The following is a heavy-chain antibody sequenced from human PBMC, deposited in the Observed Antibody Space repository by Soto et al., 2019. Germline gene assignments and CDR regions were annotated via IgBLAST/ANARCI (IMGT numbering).Heavy chain of an antibody. Sequence: EVQLEEAGGNLIQPGGSLRLSCAVSGFAVNDNYMSWVRQAPGKGLELVSVIHADGTTSYADSVKGRFTISRDNSKNTLCLQMDSLRAEDTAVYYCEISAKWAGIIDSWGQGTLVTVS. CDR1: GFAVNDNY. D-gene: IGHD1-26*01. CDR3: EISAKWAGIIDS. J-gene: IGHJ4*02. V-gene: IGHV3-53*01. CDR2: IHADGTT.